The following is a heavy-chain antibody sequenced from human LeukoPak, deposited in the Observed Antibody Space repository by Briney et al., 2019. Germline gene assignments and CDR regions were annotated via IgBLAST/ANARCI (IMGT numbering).Heavy chain of an antibody. CDR2: INPNSGGT. V-gene: IGHV1-2*02. CDR3: AGDGCSGGSCYLGYFDY. J-gene: IGHJ4*02. D-gene: IGHD2-15*01. CDR1: GYTFTGYY. Sequence: ASVKVSCKASGYTFTGYYMHWVRQAPGQGLDWMGWINPNSGGTNYAQKFQGRVTMTRDTSISTAYMELSRLRSDDTAVYYCAGDGCSGGSCYLGYFDYWGQGTLVTVSS.